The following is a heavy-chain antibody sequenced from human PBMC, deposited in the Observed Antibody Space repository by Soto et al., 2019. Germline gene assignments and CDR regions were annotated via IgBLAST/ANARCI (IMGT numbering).Heavy chain of an antibody. V-gene: IGHV3-30*18. Sequence: QVQLVESGGGVVQPGRSLRLSCAASGFTFSSYGMHWVRQAPVKGLEWVAFISHDGSNKYYADSVKGRFTISRDTSKNTLYLQMNSLRAEDTAIYYCAKVLIAVASMEYYYGMDVWGQGTTVTVSS. CDR3: AKVLIAVASMEYYYGMDV. J-gene: IGHJ6*02. D-gene: IGHD6-19*01. CDR2: ISHDGSNK. CDR1: GFTFSSYG.